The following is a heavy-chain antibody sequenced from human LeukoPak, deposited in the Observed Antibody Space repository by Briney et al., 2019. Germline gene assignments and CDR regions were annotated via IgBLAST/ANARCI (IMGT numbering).Heavy chain of an antibody. CDR3: ARDRSRGVMGWSRAWFDP. D-gene: IGHD3-10*01. Sequence: GGSLRLSCAASGFTFSSYSMNWVRQAPGKGLEWVSSISSSSSYIYYADSVKGRFTISRDNAKNSLYLQMSSLRAEDTAVYYCARDRSRGVMGWSRAWFDPWGQGTLVTVSA. V-gene: IGHV3-21*01. J-gene: IGHJ5*02. CDR1: GFTFSSYS. CDR2: ISSSSSYI.